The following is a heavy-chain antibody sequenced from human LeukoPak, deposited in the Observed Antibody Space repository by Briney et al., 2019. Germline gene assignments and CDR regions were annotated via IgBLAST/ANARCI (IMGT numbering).Heavy chain of an antibody. J-gene: IGHJ3*02. CDR3: VRTYSIGWSTGVFDI. V-gene: IGHV4-39*01. D-gene: IGHD6-19*01. CDR1: GGSIISSSSSSYY. Sequence: SGTLSLTCTVSGGSIISSSSSSYYRGWIRQPPGKGLEWVGAIYYSGSTYYNPSLKSRVTISVDTSKSQFSLRLSSVTAADTAVYYCVRTYSIGWSTGVFDIWGQGTMVTVSS. CDR2: IYYSGST.